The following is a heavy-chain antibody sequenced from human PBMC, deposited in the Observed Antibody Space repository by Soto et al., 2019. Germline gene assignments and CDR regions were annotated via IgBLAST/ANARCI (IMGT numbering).Heavy chain of an antibody. D-gene: IGHD3-9*01. J-gene: IGHJ4*02. CDR2: ISSSISYI. V-gene: IGHV3-21*01. CDR3: ARDQYFDWLFYDY. CDR1: GFTFSSYS. Sequence: PGGSLRLSCAASGFTFSSYSMNWVRQAPGKGLEWVSSISSSISYIYYADSVKGRFTISRDNAKNSLYLQMNSLRAEDTAVYYCARDQYFDWLFYDYWGQGTLVTVSS.